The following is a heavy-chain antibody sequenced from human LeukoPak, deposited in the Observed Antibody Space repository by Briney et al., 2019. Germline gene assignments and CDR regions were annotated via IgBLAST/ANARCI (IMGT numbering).Heavy chain of an antibody. V-gene: IGHV3-23*01. CDR2: ICGSGGST. D-gene: IGHD3-22*01. CDR1: GFTFSSYA. Sequence: GGSLRLSCAASGFTFSSYAMSWVRQAPGKGLEWVSAICGSGGSTYYADSVKGRFTISRENSKNTLYLQMNSLRAEDTAVYYCAKEGSYYESSGPLSWFDPWGQGTLVTVSS. J-gene: IGHJ5*02. CDR3: AKEGSYYESSGPLSWFDP.